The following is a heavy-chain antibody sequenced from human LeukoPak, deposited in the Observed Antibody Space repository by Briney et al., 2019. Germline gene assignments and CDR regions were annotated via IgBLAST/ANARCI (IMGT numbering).Heavy chain of an antibody. V-gene: IGHV3-23*01. CDR3: ARDPGYCSGGRCSCYYYHYMDV. CDR2: VSGSGGST. CDR1: GITFSSYA. Sequence: PGGSLRLSCAASGITFSSYAMVWVRQAPGQGLEWVSAVSGSGGSTFYADSVRGRFTISRDNAKNSLYLQMNSLRAEDTAVYYCARDPGYCSGGRCSCYYYHYMDVWGKGTTVTVSS. D-gene: IGHD2-15*01. J-gene: IGHJ6*03.